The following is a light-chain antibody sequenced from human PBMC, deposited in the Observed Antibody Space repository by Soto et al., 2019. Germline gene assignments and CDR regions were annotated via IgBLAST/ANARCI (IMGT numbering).Light chain of an antibody. V-gene: IGKV1-12*01. Sequence: DIQLTQSPSSVSASVGDRVTITCRASQGTSSSLAWYQQKPRKAPKLLIYAASTLQSGVSSRFSGSGSGTDFTLTISSLQPEDFATYYCQHAKSFPPTFGPGTRVDIK. J-gene: IGKJ3*01. CDR1: QGTSSS. CDR2: AAS. CDR3: QHAKSFPPT.